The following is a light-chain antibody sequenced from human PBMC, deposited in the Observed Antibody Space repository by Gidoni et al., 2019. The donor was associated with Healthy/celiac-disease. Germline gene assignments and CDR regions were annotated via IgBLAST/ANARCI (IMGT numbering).Light chain of an antibody. J-gene: IGLJ2*01. V-gene: IGLV1-40*01. CDR3: QSYDSSLSGVV. Sequence: QSVLTPPPSVSGAPGPRVTIPCTGSSLNVGAGYDVHWYQQLPGPAPKLLIYANINRASGVPDRFSGSKSGTSGSLAITGLQAEDEADYYCQSYDSSLSGVVFGGGTKLTVL. CDR1: SLNVGAGYD. CDR2: ANI.